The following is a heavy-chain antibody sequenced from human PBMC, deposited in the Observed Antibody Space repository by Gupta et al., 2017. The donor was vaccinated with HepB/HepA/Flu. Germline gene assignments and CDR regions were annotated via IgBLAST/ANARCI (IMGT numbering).Heavy chain of an antibody. D-gene: IGHD3-10*01. CDR3: ARPSRSGRLDAFDI. J-gene: IGHJ3*02. CDR2: ISSSSSYI. V-gene: IGHV3-21*01. CDR1: GFTFSRYS. Sequence: EVQLVESGGGLVKPGGSLRLSCAASGFTFSRYSLNWVRQAPGKGLEWVSSISSSSSYIYYADSLKGRFTISRDNAKNSLFLQMNSLRAEDTAVYYCARPSRSGRLDAFDIWGQGTMVTVSS.